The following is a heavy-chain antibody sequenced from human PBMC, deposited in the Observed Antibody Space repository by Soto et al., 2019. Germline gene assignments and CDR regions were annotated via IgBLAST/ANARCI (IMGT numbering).Heavy chain of an antibody. D-gene: IGHD3-3*01. Sequence: PSETLSLTCAVSGYSISSGYYWGWIRQPPGKGLEWIGGIYHSGSTYYNPSLKSRVTILVDTSKNQFSLKLSSVTAADTAVYHCARGGRHYDFWSGYNYWFDPWGQGTLVTVSS. V-gene: IGHV4-38-2*01. J-gene: IGHJ5*02. CDR3: ARGGRHYDFWSGYNYWFDP. CDR1: GYSISSGYY. CDR2: IYHSGST.